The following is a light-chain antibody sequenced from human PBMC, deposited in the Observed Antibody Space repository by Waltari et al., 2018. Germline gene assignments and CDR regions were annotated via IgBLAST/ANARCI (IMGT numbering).Light chain of an antibody. CDR2: VNRDGSH. CDR1: GEYSAYA. CDR3: QTWGTGIQL. J-gene: IGLJ2*01. Sequence: LGLTQSPSASASLGASVKITCSLPGEYSAYAIAWHQQQPLKGPRYLMTVNRDGSHKKGDGISERFSGSSSDLDRYLIISRLQSDDEADYFCQTWGTGIQLFGSGTKLTVL. V-gene: IGLV4-69*01.